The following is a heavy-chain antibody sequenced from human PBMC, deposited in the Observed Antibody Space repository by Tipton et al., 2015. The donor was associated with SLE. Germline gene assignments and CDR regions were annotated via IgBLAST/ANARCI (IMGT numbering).Heavy chain of an antibody. CDR3: ARDLDCGDDCYAYLDY. D-gene: IGHD2-21*01. CDR2: INAGNGNT. CDR1: GYTFTSYS. V-gene: IGHV1-3*01. J-gene: IGHJ4*02. Sequence: QSGAEVKKPGASVRVSCKTSGYTFTSYSIGWVRQAPGERLEWIGWINAGNGNTKYSQRFQGRVTFIRDTSASTAYMELSSLRSEDTAVYFCARDLDCGDDCYAYLDYWGQGTLVTVSS.